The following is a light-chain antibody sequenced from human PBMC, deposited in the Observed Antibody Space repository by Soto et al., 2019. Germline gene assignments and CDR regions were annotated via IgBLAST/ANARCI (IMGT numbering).Light chain of an antibody. V-gene: IGKV3-15*01. Sequence: EIVMTQSPATLSVSPGERATLSCRASQSVSSNLAWYQQKPGQAPRLLIYGASTRATGIPARFSGSGSGTEFTLTISSQQSEDFAVYYCQHDHDWPWTFGQGTKVEIK. CDR3: QHDHDWPWT. J-gene: IGKJ1*01. CDR1: QSVSSN. CDR2: GAS.